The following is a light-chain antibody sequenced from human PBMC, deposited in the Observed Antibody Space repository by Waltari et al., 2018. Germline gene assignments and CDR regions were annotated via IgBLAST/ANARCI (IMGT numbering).Light chain of an antibody. CDR1: QSVLYSSNNKNY. V-gene: IGKV4-1*01. Sequence: DIVMTQSPDSLAVSLGERATINCKSSQSVLYSSNNKNYLAWYQQKPGQPPKLLIYWASTRESGVPYRFSGSGSGTDFTLTISSLQAEDVAVYYCMQATHWPYSFVQGTKLEIK. CDR3: MQATHWPYS. J-gene: IGKJ2*03. CDR2: WAS.